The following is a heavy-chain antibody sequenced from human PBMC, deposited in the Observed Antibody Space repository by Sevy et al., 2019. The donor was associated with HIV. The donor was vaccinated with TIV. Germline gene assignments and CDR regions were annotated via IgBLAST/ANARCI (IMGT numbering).Heavy chain of an antibody. CDR3: ARQGGNSYTPFDY. V-gene: IGHV5-51*01. Sequence: GGSLKISRKGSGYIFSSYWIGWVRQMPGKGLEWMGIIYPGDSDTTYSRSFQGQVAISADKSISTVSLQWSSLKASDTAMYYCARQGGNSYTPFDYWGQGTLVTVSS. D-gene: IGHD1-26*01. CDR2: IYPGDSDT. CDR1: GYIFSSYW. J-gene: IGHJ4*02.